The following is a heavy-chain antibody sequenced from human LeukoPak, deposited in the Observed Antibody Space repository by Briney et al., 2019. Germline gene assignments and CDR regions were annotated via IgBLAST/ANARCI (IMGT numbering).Heavy chain of an antibody. V-gene: IGHV3-23*01. CDR2: ISGSGGST. Sequence: GGSLRLSCAASGFTFSSYAMSWVRQAPGKGLEWVSAISGSGGSTYYADTVKGRFTISRDNSKNTLYLQMNSLRAEDTAVYYCAAVYSSSAYFQHWGQGTLVTVSS. J-gene: IGHJ1*01. CDR3: AAVYSSSAYFQH. CDR1: GFTFSSYA. D-gene: IGHD6-6*01.